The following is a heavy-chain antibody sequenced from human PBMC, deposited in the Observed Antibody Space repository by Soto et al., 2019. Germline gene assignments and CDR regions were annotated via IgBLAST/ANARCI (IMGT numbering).Heavy chain of an antibody. V-gene: IGHV1-2*02. Sequence: ASVKVSCKASGYTLTGYYMHWVRQAPGQGLEWMGWINPKSGGTNYARKFQLRVTMTRDTSISTAYMEPSGLTSDDTAVYYCARGLDYFDGSGYYWHYYYAFDVWGQGTTVTVSS. CDR3: ARGLDYFDGSGYYWHYYYAFDV. CDR2: INPKSGGT. CDR1: GYTLTGYY. J-gene: IGHJ6*02. D-gene: IGHD3-22*01.